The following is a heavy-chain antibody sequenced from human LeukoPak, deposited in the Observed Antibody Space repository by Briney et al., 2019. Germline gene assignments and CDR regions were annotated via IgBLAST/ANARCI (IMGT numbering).Heavy chain of an antibody. CDR2: ISSSSSTI. Sequence: PGGSLRLSCAASGFTFSSYSMNWVRQAPGKGLEWVSYISSSSSTIYYADSVKGRFTISRDNAKNSLYLQMSSLRAEDTAVYYCARDGDYDILTGYYSIIDYWGQGTLVTVSS. J-gene: IGHJ4*02. CDR1: GFTFSSYS. CDR3: ARDGDYDILTGYYSIIDY. V-gene: IGHV3-48*01. D-gene: IGHD3-9*01.